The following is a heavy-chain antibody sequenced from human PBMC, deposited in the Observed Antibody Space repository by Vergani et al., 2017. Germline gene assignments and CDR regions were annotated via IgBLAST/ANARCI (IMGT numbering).Heavy chain of an antibody. CDR3: ARALLYSGYDYPDY. J-gene: IGHJ4*02. V-gene: IGHV3-66*01. D-gene: IGHD5-12*01. CDR2: IYSGGST. CDR1: GFTVSSNY. Sequence: EVQLVESGGGLVQPGGSLRLSCAASGFTVSSNYMSWVRQAPGKGLEWVSVIYSGGSTYYADSVKGRFTISRDNSKNTLYLQMNSLRAEDTAVYYCARALLYSGYDYPDYWGQGTLVTGSS.